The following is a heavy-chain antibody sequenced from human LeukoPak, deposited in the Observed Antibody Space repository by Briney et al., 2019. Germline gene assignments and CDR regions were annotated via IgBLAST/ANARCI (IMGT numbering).Heavy chain of an antibody. CDR2: IGGSGEDT. CDR1: GFTFDNYA. J-gene: IGHJ3*01. CDR3: AGVRAGANRAFDV. D-gene: IGHD4/OR15-4a*01. Sequence: GGSLRLSCAASGFTFDNYAMSWVRQTPGKGLEWVSAIGGSGEDTSYADSVKGRFTVSRDNSKSTLYLQMNSLRADDTAVYYCAGVRAGANRAFDVWGQGTVVAVSS. V-gene: IGHV3-23*01.